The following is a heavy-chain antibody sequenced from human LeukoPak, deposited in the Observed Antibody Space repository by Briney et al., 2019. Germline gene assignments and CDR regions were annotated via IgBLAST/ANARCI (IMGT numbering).Heavy chain of an antibody. D-gene: IGHD3-9*01. Sequence: ASVKVSCKASGYTFTSYYMHWVRQAPGQGLEWMGIINPSGGSTSYAQKFQGRVTMTRNTSISTAYMELSSLRSEDTAVYYCARAGWYDILTGYYTPDYWGQGTLVTVSS. J-gene: IGHJ4*02. CDR3: ARAGWYDILTGYYTPDY. CDR2: INPSGGST. CDR1: GYTFTSYY. V-gene: IGHV1-46*01.